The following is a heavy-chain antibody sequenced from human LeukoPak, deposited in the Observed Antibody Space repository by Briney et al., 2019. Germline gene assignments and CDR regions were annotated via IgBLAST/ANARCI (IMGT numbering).Heavy chain of an antibody. CDR2: IYPGDSDT. CDR1: GYSFSTYW. J-gene: IGHJ6*02. V-gene: IGHV5-51*01. Sequence: GESLKISLRASGYSFSTYWNAWVRQMPGKGLEWMGIIYPGDSDTRYSPSFQGQVTISADKSISTAYLQWSSLKASDTAMYYCARHSHYGSQIYGMDAWGQGTTVTVSS. CDR3: ARHSHYGSQIYGMDA. D-gene: IGHD3-10*01.